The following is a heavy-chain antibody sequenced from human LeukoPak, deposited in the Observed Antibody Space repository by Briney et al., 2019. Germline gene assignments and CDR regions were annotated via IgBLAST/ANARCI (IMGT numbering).Heavy chain of an antibody. CDR2: ISSSGTYF. V-gene: IGHV3-21*01. Sequence: GGSLRLSCAASGFTFSTYSMNWVRQAPGKGPEWVSSISSSGTYFFYADSVRGRFTVSRDNAKNSLYLQMNNLRAEDTAVYYCSRGIPRDFWSGYYYDAFHIWGQGTSVTVSS. CDR1: GFTFSTYS. J-gene: IGHJ3*02. CDR3: SRGIPRDFWSGYYYDAFHI. D-gene: IGHD3-3*01.